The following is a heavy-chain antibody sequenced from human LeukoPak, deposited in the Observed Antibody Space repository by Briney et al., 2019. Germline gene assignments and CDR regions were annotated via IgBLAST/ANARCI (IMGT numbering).Heavy chain of an antibody. CDR2: INSDGSWT. D-gene: IGHD2/OR15-2a*01. J-gene: IGHJ4*02. Sequence: GGSLRLSCAASGFTFSSHSMTWVRQAPGKGLVWVSHINSDGSWTSYADSVKGRFTISKDNAKNTVYLQMNNLRAEDTAVYYCVSFYEAYWGRGTLVTVSS. V-gene: IGHV3-74*01. CDR1: GFTFSSHS. CDR3: VSFYEAY.